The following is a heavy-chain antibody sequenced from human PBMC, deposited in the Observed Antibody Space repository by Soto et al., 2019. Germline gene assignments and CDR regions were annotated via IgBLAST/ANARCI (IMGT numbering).Heavy chain of an antibody. CDR2: ISYDGSNK. CDR1: GFTFSSYG. V-gene: IGHV3-30*18. Sequence: PGGSLRLSCAASGFTFSSYGMHWVRQAPGKGLEWVAVISYDGSNKYYADSVKGRFTISRDNSKNTLYLQMNSLRAEDTAVYYCAKDGDPWLAYYFDYWGQGTLVTVSS. J-gene: IGHJ4*02. CDR3: AKDGDPWLAYYFDY. D-gene: IGHD6-19*01.